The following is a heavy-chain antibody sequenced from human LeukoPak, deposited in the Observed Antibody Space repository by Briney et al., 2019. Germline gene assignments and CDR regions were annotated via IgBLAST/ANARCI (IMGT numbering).Heavy chain of an antibody. V-gene: IGHV3-66*03. Sequence: GGSLRLSCAASGFTFSSYAMSWVRQAPGKGLEWVSDSTDYADSVKGRFTISRDNSKNTLYLQMNSLRAEDTAVYYCARDTDSWYFDYWGQGTLVTVSS. J-gene: IGHJ4*02. D-gene: IGHD6-13*01. CDR3: ARDTDSWYFDY. CDR1: GFTFSSYA. CDR2: DST.